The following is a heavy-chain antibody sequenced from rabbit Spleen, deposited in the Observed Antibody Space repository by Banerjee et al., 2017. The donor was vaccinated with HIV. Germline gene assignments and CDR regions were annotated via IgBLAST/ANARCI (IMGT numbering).Heavy chain of an antibody. Sequence: QLKESGGGLVQPGGSLKLSCTASGFDFSSYYMTWVRQAPGKGLEWTGYIDPVFGNTYYASWVNGRFTISSDNAQNTVDLQMNSLTAADTATYFCAREDVGGSVSLWGQGTLVTVS. CDR1: GFDFSSYY. J-gene: IGHJ3*01. V-gene: IGHV1S7*01. CDR3: AREDVGGSVSL. CDR2: IDPVFGNT. D-gene: IGHD1-1*01.